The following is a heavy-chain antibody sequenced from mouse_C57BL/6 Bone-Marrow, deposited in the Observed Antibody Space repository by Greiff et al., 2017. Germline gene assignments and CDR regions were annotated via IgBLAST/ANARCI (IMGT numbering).Heavy chain of an antibody. Sequence: QVQLKQSGPELVKPGASVKLSCTASGYTFTSYDINWVKQRPGQGLEWIGWIYPRDGSTKYNEKFKGKAKLTVDTSSSTAYMELHSLTSEDSAVYFCGDAMDYWGQGTSVTVAS. CDR1: GYTFTSYD. CDR3: GDAMDY. J-gene: IGHJ4*01. V-gene: IGHV1-85*01. CDR2: IYPRDGST.